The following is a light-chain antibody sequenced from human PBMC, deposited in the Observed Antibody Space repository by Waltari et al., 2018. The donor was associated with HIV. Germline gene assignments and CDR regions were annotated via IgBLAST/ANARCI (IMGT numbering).Light chain of an antibody. CDR2: AAS. CDR3: QQSYSTPPFT. J-gene: IGKJ2*01. Sequence: DIQMTQSPSSLSASVGDRVPIPCRASQSISSYLNWYQQKPGKAPKLLIYAASSLQSGVPSRFSGSGSGTDFTLSISSLHPEDFATYYCQQSYSTPPFTFGQGTKMEI. V-gene: IGKV1-39*01. CDR1: QSISSY.